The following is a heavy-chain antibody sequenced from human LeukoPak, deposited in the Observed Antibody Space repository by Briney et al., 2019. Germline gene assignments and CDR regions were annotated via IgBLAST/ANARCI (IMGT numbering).Heavy chain of an antibody. CDR3: ARGIVEVAGVSDHFDY. CDR2: ISPDGSDK. D-gene: IGHD2-2*01. V-gene: IGHV3-7*01. CDR1: GFTTHYW. J-gene: IGHJ4*02. Sequence: GGSLRLSCTASGFTTHYWLNWVRQAPGKGLERVGTISPDGSDKYYVDSVKGRFTISRDNAKTSLYLQINSLRADDTALYFCARGIVEVAGVSDHFDYWGQGTLITVSS.